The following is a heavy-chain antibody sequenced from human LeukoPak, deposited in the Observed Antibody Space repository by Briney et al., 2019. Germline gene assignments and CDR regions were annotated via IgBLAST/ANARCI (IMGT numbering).Heavy chain of an antibody. CDR3: ARPITFGGVIVSYFDY. CDR1: GFTFSSYA. Sequence: GGSLRLSCAASGFTFSSYAMHWVRQAPGKGLEGVAVISYDGSNKYYADSVKGRFTISRDNSKNTLYLQMNSLRAEDTAVYYCARPITFGGVIVSYFDYWGQGTLVTVSS. D-gene: IGHD3-16*02. J-gene: IGHJ4*02. V-gene: IGHV3-30-3*01. CDR2: ISYDGSNK.